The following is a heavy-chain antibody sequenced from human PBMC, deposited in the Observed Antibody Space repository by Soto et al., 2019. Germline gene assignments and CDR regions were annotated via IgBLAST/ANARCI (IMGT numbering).Heavy chain of an antibody. Sequence: SETLSLTCTVSGASLRDNYWSWIRQAPGKGLEWLGYIYSSGATNSNPSLKSRVTISVDTSKNQFSLRLSSVTAADTAVYYCVRAGCTSRWYLGYWRQGPRVT. CDR3: VRAGCTSRWYLGY. D-gene: IGHD2-2*01. V-gene: IGHV4-59*01. CDR1: GASLRDNY. J-gene: IGHJ4*02. CDR2: IYSSGAT.